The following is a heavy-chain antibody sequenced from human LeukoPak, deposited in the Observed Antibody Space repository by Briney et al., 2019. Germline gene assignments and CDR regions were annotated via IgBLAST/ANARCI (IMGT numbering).Heavy chain of an antibody. CDR2: IYYSGST. CDR1: GVSISSYN. Sequence: SETLSLTCTVSGVSISSYNWNWIRQPPGKGLEWIGYIYYSGSTNYNPPLKSRVTISVDTSKNQFSLKLSSVTAADTAVYYCARGLYYYGSGSYHWFDPWGQGTLVTVSS. D-gene: IGHD3-10*01. V-gene: IGHV4-59*01. J-gene: IGHJ5*02. CDR3: ARGLYYYGSGSYHWFDP.